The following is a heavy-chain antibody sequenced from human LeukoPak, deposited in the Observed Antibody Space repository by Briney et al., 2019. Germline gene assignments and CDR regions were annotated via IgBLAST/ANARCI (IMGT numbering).Heavy chain of an antibody. Sequence: SETLSLTCTVSGGSISSYYWSWIRQPPGKGLEWIGYIYYSGSTNYNPSLKSRVTISVDTSKNQYSLKLSSVTAADTAVYYCARARGSYDYWGQGTLVTVSS. CDR3: ARARGSYDY. CDR2: IYYSGST. V-gene: IGHV4-59*01. D-gene: IGHD1-26*01. CDR1: GGSISSYY. J-gene: IGHJ4*02.